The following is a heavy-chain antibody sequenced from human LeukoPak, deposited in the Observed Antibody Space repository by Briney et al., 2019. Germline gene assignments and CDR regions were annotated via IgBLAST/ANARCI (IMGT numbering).Heavy chain of an antibody. J-gene: IGHJ4*02. CDR1: GFTFSSYN. V-gene: IGHV3-48*04. CDR3: APNRYNYGHYFAY. Sequence: GGTLRLSCAASGFTFSSYNMNWVRQAPGKGLEWVSYISSSGSTIYYADSVRGRFTISRDNAKNSLYLQMNSLRAEDTAVYYCAPNRYNYGHYFAYWGQGTLVTVSS. CDR2: ISSSGSTI. D-gene: IGHD5-18*01.